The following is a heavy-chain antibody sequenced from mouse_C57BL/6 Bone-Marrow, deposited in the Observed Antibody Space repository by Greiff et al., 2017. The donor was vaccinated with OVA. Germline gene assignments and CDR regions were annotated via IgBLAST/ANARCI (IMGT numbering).Heavy chain of an antibody. CDR3: ARGGYDYDVAY. V-gene: IGHV1-52*01. J-gene: IGHJ3*01. CDR1: GYTFTSYW. CDR2: IDPSDSET. Sequence: QVQLKQPGAELVRPGSSVKLSCKASGYTFTSYWMHWVKQRPIQGLEWIGNIDPSDSETHYNQKFKDKATLTADKSSSTAYMQLSSLTSEDSAVYYCARGGYDYDVAYWGQGTLVTVSA. D-gene: IGHD2-4*01.